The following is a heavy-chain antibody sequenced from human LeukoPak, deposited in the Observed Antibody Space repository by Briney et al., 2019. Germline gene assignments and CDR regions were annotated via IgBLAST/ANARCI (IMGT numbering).Heavy chain of an antibody. CDR2: IDHSGSA. D-gene: IGHD6-6*01. V-gene: IGHV4-34*01. Sequence: SETLSLTCGVYAGSFSGYHWTWLRLHPGKGLDWIGDIDHSGSAHYNPSLKSRVTISVDTSNKQFSLNLHSVTAADTAVYYCARGFPTSSRWFDPWGQGTLVTVSS. CDR3: ARGFPTSSRWFDP. J-gene: IGHJ5*02. CDR1: AGSFSGYH.